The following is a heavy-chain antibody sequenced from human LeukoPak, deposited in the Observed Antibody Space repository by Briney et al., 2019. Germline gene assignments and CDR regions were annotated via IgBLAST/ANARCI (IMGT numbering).Heavy chain of an antibody. J-gene: IGHJ4*02. CDR2: INPNSGGT. CDR3: ARRWIDCSTTNCYVDY. D-gene: IGHD2-2*01. CDR1: GYTFTGYY. Sequence: ASVKVSCKASGYTFTGYYIHWVRQAPGQGLEWMGWINPNSGGTSFARNFQGRVTMTRDTSISTAYMELNRLRSDDTAVYYCARRWIDCSTTNCYVDYWGQGTLVTVSS. V-gene: IGHV1-2*02.